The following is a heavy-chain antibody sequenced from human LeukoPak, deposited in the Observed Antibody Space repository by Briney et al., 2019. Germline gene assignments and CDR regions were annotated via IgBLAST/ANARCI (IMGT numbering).Heavy chain of an antibody. CDR2: IYYSGST. J-gene: IGHJ4*02. CDR1: GGSISSYY. V-gene: IGHV4-59*12. CDR3: ARGTYCSSTSCYFVEY. Sequence: SETLSLTCTVSGGSISSYYWSWIRQAPGKGLEWIGYIYYSGSTNYNPSLKSRVAISVDTSKNQFSLKLSSVTAADTAVYYCARGTYCSSTSCYFVEYWGQGTLVTVSS. D-gene: IGHD2-2*01.